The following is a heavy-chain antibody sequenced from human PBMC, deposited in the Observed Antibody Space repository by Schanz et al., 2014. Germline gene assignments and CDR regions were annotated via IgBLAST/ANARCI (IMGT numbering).Heavy chain of an antibody. CDR2: ISVYTGNT. CDR3: AKAEYDILTDSYSRLDP. J-gene: IGHJ5*02. D-gene: IGHD3-9*01. Sequence: QLQLVQSGPEVKKPGATVKVSCKASGYIFINSGISWVRQAPGQGLEWVGWISVYTGNTKYGQKVQGRVTMTADTSTNTAYMELRSLRSDDTAVYYCAKAEYDILTDSYSRLDPWGQGTLVTVSS. V-gene: IGHV1-18*01. CDR1: GYIFINSG.